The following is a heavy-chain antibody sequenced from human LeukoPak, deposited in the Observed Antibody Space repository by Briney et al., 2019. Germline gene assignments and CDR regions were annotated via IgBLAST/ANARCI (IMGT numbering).Heavy chain of an antibody. Sequence: PGGSLRLSCAASGFTVSSNYVSWVRQAPGKGLEWVAFIRYDGSNKYYADSVKGRFTISRDNSKNTLYLQMNSLRAEDTAVYYCAKVTTMIVVVSRLDAFDIWGQGTMVTVSS. J-gene: IGHJ3*02. V-gene: IGHV3-30*02. CDR1: GFTVSSNY. CDR3: AKVTTMIVVVSRLDAFDI. D-gene: IGHD3-22*01. CDR2: IRYDGSNK.